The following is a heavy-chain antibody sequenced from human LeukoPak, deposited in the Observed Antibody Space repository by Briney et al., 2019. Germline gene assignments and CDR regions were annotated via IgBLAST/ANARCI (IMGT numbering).Heavy chain of an antibody. CDR3: AKAPPHCNRTSCYFWFDP. CDR1: GFTFDDYA. CDR2: ISWNSGSI. D-gene: IGHD2-2*01. Sequence: PGGSLRLSCAASGFTFDDYAMHWVRQAPGKGLEWVSGISWNSGSIGYADSVKGRFTISRDNAKNSLYLQMNSLRAEDTALYYCAKAPPHCNRTSCYFWFDPWGQGTLVTVSS. V-gene: IGHV3-9*01. J-gene: IGHJ5*01.